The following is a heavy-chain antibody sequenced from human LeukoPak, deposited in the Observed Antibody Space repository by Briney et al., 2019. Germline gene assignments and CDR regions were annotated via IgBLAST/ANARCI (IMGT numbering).Heavy chain of an antibody. CDR3: ARAPPAYCGGDCYSDAFDI. Sequence: PSETLSLTCTVSGGSISSGDYYWSWIRQPPGKGLEWIGYIYYSGSTYYNPSLKSRVTISVDTSKNQFSLKLSSVTAADTAVYYCARAPPAYCGGDCYSDAFDIWGQGTMVTVS. J-gene: IGHJ3*02. D-gene: IGHD2-21*01. CDR1: GGSISSGDYY. V-gene: IGHV4-30-4*08. CDR2: IYYSGST.